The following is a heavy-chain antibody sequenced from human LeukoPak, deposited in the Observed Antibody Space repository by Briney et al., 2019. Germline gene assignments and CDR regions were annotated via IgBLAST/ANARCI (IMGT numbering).Heavy chain of an antibody. V-gene: IGHV4-30-2*01. J-gene: IGHJ4*02. CDR1: GGSISSGGYY. Sequence: SETLSLTCTVSGGSISSGGYYWSWIRQPPGKGLEWIGYIYHSGSTYYNPSLKSRVTISVDRSKNQFSLKLSSVTAADTAVYYCARDLRYGYSYGGSYYFDYWGQRTLVTVSS. CDR2: IYHSGST. CDR3: ARDLRYGYSYGGSYYFDY. D-gene: IGHD5-18*01.